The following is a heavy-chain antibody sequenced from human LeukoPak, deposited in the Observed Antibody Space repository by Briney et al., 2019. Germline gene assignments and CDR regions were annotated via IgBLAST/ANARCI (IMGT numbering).Heavy chain of an antibody. CDR3: ARDPGGHYDFWSGYYPSGYYYGMDV. CDR2: ISGSGGST. Sequence: GGSLRLSCAASGFTFSSYAMSWVRQAPGKGLEWVSAISGSGGSTYYADSVKGRFTISRDNSKNTLYLQMNSLRAEDTAVYYCARDPGGHYDFWSGYYPSGYYYGMDVWGQGTTVTVSS. D-gene: IGHD3-3*01. CDR1: GFTFSSYA. J-gene: IGHJ6*02. V-gene: IGHV3-23*01.